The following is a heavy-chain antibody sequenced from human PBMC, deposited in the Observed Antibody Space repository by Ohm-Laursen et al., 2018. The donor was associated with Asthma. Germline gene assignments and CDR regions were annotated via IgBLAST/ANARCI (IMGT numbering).Heavy chain of an antibody. D-gene: IGHD4-23*01. V-gene: IGHV4-59*07. Sequence: SDTLSLTCTVSGGSISSYYWSWIRQPPGKGLEWIGYIYYSGSTNYNPSLKSRVTISVDTSKNQFSLKLSSVTAADTAVYYCASYLDYGGNSPEYFQRWGQGTLVTVSS. CDR2: IYYSGST. J-gene: IGHJ1*01. CDR1: GGSISSYY. CDR3: ASYLDYGGNSPEYFQR.